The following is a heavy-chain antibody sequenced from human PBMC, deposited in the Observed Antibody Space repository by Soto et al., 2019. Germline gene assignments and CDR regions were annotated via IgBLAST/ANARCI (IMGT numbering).Heavy chain of an antibody. CDR1: GGSFSGYY. D-gene: IGHD3-10*01. CDR2: INHSGST. CDR3: AREGRLLHNWFDP. Sequence: PSETLSLTCAVYGGSFSGYYWSWIRQPPGKGLEWIGEINHSGSTNYNPSLKSRVTISVDTSKNQFSLKLSSVTAADTAVYYCAREGRLLHNWFDPWGQGTLVTVSS. V-gene: IGHV4-34*01. J-gene: IGHJ5*02.